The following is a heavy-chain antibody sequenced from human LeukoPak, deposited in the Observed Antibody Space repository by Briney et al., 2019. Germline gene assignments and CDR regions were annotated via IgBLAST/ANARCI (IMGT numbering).Heavy chain of an antibody. CDR3: ARGNYGDPNWFGP. V-gene: IGHV1-69*04. J-gene: IGHJ5*02. D-gene: IGHD4-17*01. Sequence: SVKVSCKASGDTLNNDDISWVRQAPGRGLEWMGRFVPIVEITNYAENFQGRVTITADKSTNTFYMQLTSLISSDTAIYHCARGNYGDPNWFGPWGQGTLVTVSS. CDR1: GDTLNNDD. CDR2: FVPIVEIT.